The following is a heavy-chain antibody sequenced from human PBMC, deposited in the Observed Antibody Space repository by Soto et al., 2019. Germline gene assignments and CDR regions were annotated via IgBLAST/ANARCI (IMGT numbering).Heavy chain of an antibody. J-gene: IGHJ6*02. D-gene: IGHD3-3*01. CDR3: ARSIIFGPHYYYYYGMDV. Sequence: ASVKVSCKASGYTFTSYGISLVRQAPGQGLEWMGWISAYNGNTNYAQKLQGRVTMTTDTSTSTAYMELRSLRSDDTAVYYCARSIIFGPHYYYYYGMDVWGQGTTVTVSS. CDR2: ISAYNGNT. V-gene: IGHV1-18*01. CDR1: GYTFTSYG.